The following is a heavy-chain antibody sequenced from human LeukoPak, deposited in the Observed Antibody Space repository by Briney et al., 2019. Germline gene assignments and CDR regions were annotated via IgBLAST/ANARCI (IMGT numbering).Heavy chain of an antibody. D-gene: IGHD3-16*01. J-gene: IGHJ4*02. V-gene: IGHV3-74*01. CDR3: ARGGSGLIDY. CDR2: INSDESSR. CDR1: GFSFSDYY. Sequence: GGSLRLSCAASGFSFSDYYMGWIRQAPGKGLVWVSRINSDESSRGYADSVKGRSTISRDNAKNTLYLQMNSLRAEDTAVYYCARGGSGLIDYWGQGTLVIVSS.